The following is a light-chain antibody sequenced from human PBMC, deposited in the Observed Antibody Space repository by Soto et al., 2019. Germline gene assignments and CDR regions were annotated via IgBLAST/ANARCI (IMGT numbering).Light chain of an antibody. CDR3: SSYTTSSTLV. V-gene: IGLV2-14*01. CDR1: SSDVGFYNY. J-gene: IGLJ2*01. CDR2: DVT. Sequence: QSALTQPASVSGSPGQSITISCTGTSSDVGFYNYVSWYQQHPGKAPKLMLYDVTNRPSGVSNRFSGSKSGNTASLTISGLQAEDEADYYCSSYTTSSTLVFGGGTKVTVL.